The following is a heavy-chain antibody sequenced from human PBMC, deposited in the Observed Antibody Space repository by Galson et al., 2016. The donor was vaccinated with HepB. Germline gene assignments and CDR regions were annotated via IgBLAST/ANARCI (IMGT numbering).Heavy chain of an antibody. CDR1: GYSFTNYW. CDR3: ATPRGSSGWYGNYFAY. V-gene: IGHV5-51*01. Sequence: QSGAEVKKPGESLKISCKGSGYSFTNYWIGWVRQMPGKGLEWMGIIYPRDSDTRYSPSFQGQVTISADKSISTAYLQRSSLKASDTAIYYCATPRGSSGWYGNYFAYWGQGTLVTVSS. J-gene: IGHJ4*02. D-gene: IGHD6-19*01. CDR2: IYPRDSDT.